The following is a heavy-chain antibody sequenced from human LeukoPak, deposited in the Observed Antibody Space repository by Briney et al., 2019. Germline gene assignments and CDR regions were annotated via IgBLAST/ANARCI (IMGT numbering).Heavy chain of an antibody. D-gene: IGHD5-24*01. Sequence: KPSETLSLTCTVSGGSISSSSYYWGWIRQPPGKGLEWIGSIYYSGSTYYNPSLKSRVTISVDTSKNQFSLKLSSVTAADTAAYYCARHSPRRDGYKIDYWGQGTLVTVSS. CDR3: ARHSPRRDGYKIDY. CDR1: GGSISSSSYY. V-gene: IGHV4-39*01. J-gene: IGHJ4*02. CDR2: IYYSGST.